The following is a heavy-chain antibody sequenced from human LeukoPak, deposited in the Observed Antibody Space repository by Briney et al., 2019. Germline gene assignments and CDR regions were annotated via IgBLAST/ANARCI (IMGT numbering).Heavy chain of an antibody. J-gene: IGHJ3*02. CDR1: GFTFSSYD. CDR3: ARGIAAAGFDAFDI. Sequence: GGSLRLSCAASGFTFSSYDMHWVRQATGKGLEWVSAIGTAGDTYYPGSVKGRFTISRENAKNSLYLQMNSLRAGDTAVYYCARGIAAAGFDAFDIWGQGTMVTVSS. V-gene: IGHV3-13*04. D-gene: IGHD6-13*01. CDR2: IGTAGDT.